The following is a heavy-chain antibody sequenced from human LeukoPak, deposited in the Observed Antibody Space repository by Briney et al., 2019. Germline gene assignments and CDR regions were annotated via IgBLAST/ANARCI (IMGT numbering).Heavy chain of an antibody. V-gene: IGHV3-74*01. CDR2: INSDGSST. CDR1: GFTFSSYW. D-gene: IGHD3-10*01. J-gene: IGHJ4*02. Sequence: TGGSLRLSCAASGFTFSSYWMHWVRQAPGKGLVWVSRINSDGSSTSYADSVKGRFTISRDNAKNTLYLQMNSLRAEDTAVYYYARGNYYGLVDYWGQGTLVTVSS. CDR3: ARGNYYGLVDY.